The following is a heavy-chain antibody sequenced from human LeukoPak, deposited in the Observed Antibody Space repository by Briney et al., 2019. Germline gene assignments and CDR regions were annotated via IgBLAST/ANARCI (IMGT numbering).Heavy chain of an antibody. V-gene: IGHV4-31*02. CDR3: ARDSDGLADY. CDR2: IYYSGST. Sequence: LRLSCAASGFTFSDYYMSWIRQHPGKGLEWIGYIYYSGSTYYNPSLKSRVTISVDTSKNQFSLKLSSVTAADTAVYYCARDSDGLADYWGQGTLVTVSS. J-gene: IGHJ4*02. CDR1: GFTFSDYY. D-gene: IGHD3/OR15-3a*01.